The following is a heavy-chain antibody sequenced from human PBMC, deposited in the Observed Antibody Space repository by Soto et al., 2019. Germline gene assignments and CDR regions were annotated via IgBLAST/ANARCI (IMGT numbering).Heavy chain of an antibody. J-gene: IGHJ4*02. V-gene: IGHV2-5*02. CDR2: IYWDDDK. D-gene: IGHD3-22*01. Sequence: QITLKESGPTLVKPTQTLTLTCTFSGFSLSTSGVGVGWIRQPPGKALEWLALIYWDDDKRYSPSLKSRLTITQDTAKNQVILTLPKEDPVDTATYDCSHRSYDSSWVIEDYWGQGTLVTVSS. CDR1: GFSLSTSGVG. CDR3: SHRSYDSSWVIEDY.